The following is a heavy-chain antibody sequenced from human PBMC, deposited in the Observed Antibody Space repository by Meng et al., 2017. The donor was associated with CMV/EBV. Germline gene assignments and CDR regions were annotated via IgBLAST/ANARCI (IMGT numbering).Heavy chain of an antibody. J-gene: IGHJ6*02. CDR3: AKDIKKADYYGSGFYGMDV. CDR1: GFTFDDYA. V-gene: IGHV3-9*01. D-gene: IGHD3-10*01. CDR2: ISWNSGSI. Sequence: SLKISCAASGFTFDDYAMHWVRQAPGKGLEWVSGISWNSGSIGYADSVKGRFTISRDNAKKSLYLQMNSLRAEDTALYYCAKDIKKADYYGSGFYGMDVWGQGTTVTVSS.